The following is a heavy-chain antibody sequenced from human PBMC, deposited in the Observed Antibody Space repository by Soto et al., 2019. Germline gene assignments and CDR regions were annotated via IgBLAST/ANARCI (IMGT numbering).Heavy chain of an antibody. Sequence: QVQLVQSGAEVKEPGSSVKVSCKASGGTFSSYAISWVRQAPGQGLEWMGGIIPMVGTANYAQKFQGKVTITADEYTSTAYMELSSLRSDDTAVYYCAKDEAVEMAKIGWFDPWGQGTLVTVSS. V-gene: IGHV1-69*01. CDR1: GGTFSSYA. D-gene: IGHD5-12*01. CDR2: IIPMVGTA. CDR3: AKDEAVEMAKIGWFDP. J-gene: IGHJ5*02.